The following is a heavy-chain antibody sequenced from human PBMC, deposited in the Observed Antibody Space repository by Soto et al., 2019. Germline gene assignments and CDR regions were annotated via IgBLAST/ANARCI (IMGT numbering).Heavy chain of an antibody. Sequence: PGGSLRLSCAASEFTFSSYAMSWVRQAPGKGLEWVSAISGSGGSTYYADSVKGRFTISRDNSKNTLYLQMNSLRAEDTAVYYCANGRQPPTRYDFWSVPGGFDYWGQGTLVTVSS. CDR1: EFTFSSYA. CDR3: ANGRQPPTRYDFWSVPGGFDY. V-gene: IGHV3-23*01. D-gene: IGHD3-3*01. CDR2: ISGSGGST. J-gene: IGHJ4*02.